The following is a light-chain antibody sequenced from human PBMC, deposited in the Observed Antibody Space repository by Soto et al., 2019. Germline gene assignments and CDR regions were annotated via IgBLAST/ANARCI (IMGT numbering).Light chain of an antibody. CDR2: EVS. J-gene: IGLJ1*01. Sequence: QSALTQPPSASGSPGQSVTISCTGTSSDGGGYNYVSWYQQHPGKAPKLMIYEVSKRPSGVPDRFSGSKSGNTASLTVSGLQAEDEADYYCSSYAGSNNRYVFGTGTKLTVL. CDR3: SSYAGSNNRYV. V-gene: IGLV2-8*01. CDR1: SSDGGGYNY.